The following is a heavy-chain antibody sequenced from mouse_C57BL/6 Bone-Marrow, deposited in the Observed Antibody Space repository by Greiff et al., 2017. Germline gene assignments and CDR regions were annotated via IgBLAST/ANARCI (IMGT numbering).Heavy chain of an antibody. J-gene: IGHJ1*03. CDR2: IYPGSGNT. D-gene: IGHD1-1*01. V-gene: IGHV1-76*01. CDR1: GYTFTDYY. CDR3: ARGDTTVVAPDWYFDV. Sequence: QVQLQQSGAELVRPGASVKLSCKASGYTFTDYYINWVKQRPGQGLEWIARIYPGSGNTYYNEKFKGKATLTAEKSSSTAYMQLSSLTSEDSAVYFCARGDTTVVAPDWYFDVWGTGTTVTVSS.